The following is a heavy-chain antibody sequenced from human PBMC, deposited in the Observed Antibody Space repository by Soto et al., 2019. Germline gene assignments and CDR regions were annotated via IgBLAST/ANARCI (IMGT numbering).Heavy chain of an antibody. CDR3: AKAGGVIGDTSLYRQVEY. CDR1: GFSFSDYA. D-gene: IGHD3-10*01. V-gene: IGHV3-23*01. J-gene: IGHJ4*02. Sequence: EVHLLDSGGGLVQPGGSLRLSCAASGFSFSDYAMYWVRQAPGKGLEWVAGIDNTAENTFYGDSVKGRFTISRDNSKNTIYLQMNSLRVDDTAVYYCAKAGGVIGDTSLYRQVEYWGQGAQVTVSS. CDR2: IDNTAENT.